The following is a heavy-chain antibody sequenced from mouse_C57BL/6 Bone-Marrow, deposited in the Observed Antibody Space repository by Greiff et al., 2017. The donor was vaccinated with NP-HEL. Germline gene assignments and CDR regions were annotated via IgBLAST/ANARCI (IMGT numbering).Heavy chain of an antibody. V-gene: IGHV10-1*01. Sequence: EVQVVESGGGLVQPKGSLKLSCAASGFSFNTYAMNWVRQAPGKGLEWVARIRSKSNNYATYYADSVKDRFTISRDDSESMLYLQMKNLKTEDTAMYYCVRTWLLLYAMDYWGQGTSVTVSS. CDR3: VRTWLLLYAMDY. J-gene: IGHJ4*01. D-gene: IGHD2-3*01. CDR2: IRSKSNNYAT. CDR1: GFSFNTYA.